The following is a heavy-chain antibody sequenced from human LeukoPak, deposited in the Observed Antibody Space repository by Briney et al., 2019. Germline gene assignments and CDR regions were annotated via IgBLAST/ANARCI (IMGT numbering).Heavy chain of an antibody. D-gene: IGHD4-17*01. CDR2: INHSGST. V-gene: IGHV4-34*01. Sequence: SETLSLTCAVYGGSFSGYYWSWIRQPPGKGLEWIGEINHSGSTNYNPSLKSRVTISVDTSKNQFSLKLSSVTAADTAVYYCARARRIYGDYGPFHYWGQGTLVTVSS. CDR1: GGSFSGYY. CDR3: ARARRIYGDYGPFHY. J-gene: IGHJ4*02.